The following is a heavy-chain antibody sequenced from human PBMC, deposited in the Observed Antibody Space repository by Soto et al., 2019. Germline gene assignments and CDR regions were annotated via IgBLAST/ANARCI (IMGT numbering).Heavy chain of an antibody. V-gene: IGHV4-31*03. CDR2: IYYSGST. Sequence: QVQLQESGPGLVKPSQTLSLTCTVSGGSISSGGYYWSWIRQHPGKGLEWIGYIYYSGSTYYNPSLKSRVTISVDTSKNQFSLKLSSVTAADTAVYYCAREGTMVRGAFDMTNWFDPWGQGTLVTVSS. J-gene: IGHJ5*02. CDR1: GGSISSGGYY. D-gene: IGHD3-10*01. CDR3: AREGTMVRGAFDMTNWFDP.